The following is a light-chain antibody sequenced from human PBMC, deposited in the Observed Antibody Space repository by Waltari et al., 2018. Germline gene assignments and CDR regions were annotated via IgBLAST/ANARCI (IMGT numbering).Light chain of an antibody. CDR3: QSYDSSLSGSAV. J-gene: IGLJ2*01. CDR2: GNS. V-gene: IGLV1-40*01. CDR1: SPTIGAGYD. Sequence: QSVLTQPPSVSGAPGQRVTLSCPGSSPTIGAGYDVHWYQQLPGTAPKLLIYGNSNRPSGVPDRFSGSKSGTSASLAITGLQAEDEADYYCQSYDSSLSGSAVFGGGTKLTVL.